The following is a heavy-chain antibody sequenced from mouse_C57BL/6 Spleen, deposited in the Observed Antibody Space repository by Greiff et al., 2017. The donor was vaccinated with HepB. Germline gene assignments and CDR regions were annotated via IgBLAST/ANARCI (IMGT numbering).Heavy chain of an antibody. V-gene: IGHV1-63*01. Sequence: QVQLQQSGAELVRPGTSVKMSCKASGYTFTNYWIGWAKQRPGHGLEWIGDIYPGGGYTNYNEKFKGKATLTADKSSSTAYMQFSSLTSEDSATYYCARGGHYGYDEGASAMDYWGQGTSVTVSS. CDR1: GYTFTNYW. D-gene: IGHD2-2*01. CDR2: IYPGGGYT. CDR3: ARGGHYGYDEGASAMDY. J-gene: IGHJ4*01.